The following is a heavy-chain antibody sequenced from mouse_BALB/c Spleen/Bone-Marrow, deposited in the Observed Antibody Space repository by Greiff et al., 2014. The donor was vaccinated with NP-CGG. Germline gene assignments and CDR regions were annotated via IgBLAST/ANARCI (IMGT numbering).Heavy chain of an antibody. CDR1: GFTFNRYV. V-gene: IGHV5-9-3*01. CDR2: ISVGGSYS. D-gene: IGHD2-1*01. CDR3: ARRGYGNHGYYAMDY. J-gene: IGHJ4*01. Sequence: EVQGVESGGGLVKPGGSLKLSCAATGFTFNRYVMSWVRQTPEKRLEWVASISVGGSYSYYPDSVKGRFTIARDNAKNSLYLQMSSLRSEDTAMFYCARRGYGNHGYYAMDYWGQGTSVTVSS.